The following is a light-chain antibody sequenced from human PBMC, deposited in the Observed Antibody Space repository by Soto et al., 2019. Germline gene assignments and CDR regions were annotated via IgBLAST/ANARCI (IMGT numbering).Light chain of an antibody. CDR3: QQYNNWPPGT. J-gene: IGKJ1*01. V-gene: IGKV3-15*01. CDR2: DIS. CDR1: QTVSRN. Sequence: EVVMTQSLATLSVSPGERATLSCRASQTVSRNLAWYQQRPGQAPRLLIYDISNRAAGVPARFSGSGSGTEFTLTITSLQSEDFAVYYCQQYNNWPPGTFGQGTKVDIK.